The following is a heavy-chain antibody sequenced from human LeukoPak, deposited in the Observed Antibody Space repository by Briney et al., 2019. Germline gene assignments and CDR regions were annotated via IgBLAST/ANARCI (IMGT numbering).Heavy chain of an antibody. CDR1: GGSISSGDYY. D-gene: IGHD2-2*02. J-gene: IGHJ5*02. CDR2: IYYSGST. Sequence: SQTLSLTCTVSGGSISSGDYYWSWIRQPPGKGLEWIGYIYYSGSTYYNPSLKSRVTISVDTSKNQFSLKLSSVTAADTAVYYCARLGYYSSTGCYTLQGWFDPWGQGTLVTVSS. V-gene: IGHV4-30-4*01. CDR3: ARLGYYSSTGCYTLQGWFDP.